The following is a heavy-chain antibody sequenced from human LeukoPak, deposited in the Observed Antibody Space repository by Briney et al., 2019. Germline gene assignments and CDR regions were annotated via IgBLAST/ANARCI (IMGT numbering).Heavy chain of an antibody. V-gene: IGHV4-4*02. CDR2: TFHSGAT. CDR3: AKITKATTPNY. CDR1: GGSISNNNW. D-gene: IGHD3-10*01. J-gene: IGHJ4*02. Sequence: SGTLSLTCAVSGGSISNNNWWSWVRQPPGKGLEWIGETFHSGATNYNPSLKSRVTISVDKSKNQFSLNLSSVTAADTAVYYCAKITKATTPNYWGQGTLVTVSS.